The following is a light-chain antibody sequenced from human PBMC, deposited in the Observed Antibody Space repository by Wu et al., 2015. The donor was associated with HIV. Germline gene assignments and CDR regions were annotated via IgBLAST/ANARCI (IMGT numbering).Light chain of an antibody. CDR1: QSVSSN. Sequence: EVVMTQSPATLSVSPGERATLSCRASQSVSSNVAWYQHRRGQAPRLLIYDASTRATGIPARFSGSGSGTEFTLTINRMQSEDFAVYYCHQYNNWPPVTFGGGTKVEIK. CDR3: HQYNNWPPVT. V-gene: IGKV3-15*01. CDR2: DAS. J-gene: IGKJ4*01.